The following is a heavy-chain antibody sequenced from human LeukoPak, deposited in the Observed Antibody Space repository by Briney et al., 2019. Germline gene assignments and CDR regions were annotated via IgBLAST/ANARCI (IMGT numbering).Heavy chain of an antibody. Sequence: EASVKVSCKASGGTFSSYAISWVRQAPGQGLEWMGGIIPIFGTANYAQKFQGRVTITADESTSTAYMELSSLRSEDTAVYYCARSVGYSSGWPGFFDYWGQGTLVTVSS. D-gene: IGHD6-19*01. CDR3: ARSVGYSSGWPGFFDY. CDR1: GGTFSSYA. CDR2: IIPIFGTA. V-gene: IGHV1-69*13. J-gene: IGHJ4*02.